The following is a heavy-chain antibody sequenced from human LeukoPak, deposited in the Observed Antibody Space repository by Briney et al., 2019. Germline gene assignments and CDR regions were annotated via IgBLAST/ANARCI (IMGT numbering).Heavy chain of an antibody. J-gene: IGHJ5*02. CDR2: INRDGSST. CDR3: ARGVNYHGSGSYLRDWFDP. D-gene: IGHD3-10*01. V-gene: IGHV3-74*01. CDR1: GFTFSSYW. Sequence: GGSLRLSCAVSGFTFSSYWMHWVRHAPGKGLVWVSRINRDGSSTSYADSVKRRFTISRDNTKNTLHLQMNSLRAEDTAVYYCARGVNYHGSGSYLRDWFDPWGQGTLVTVSS.